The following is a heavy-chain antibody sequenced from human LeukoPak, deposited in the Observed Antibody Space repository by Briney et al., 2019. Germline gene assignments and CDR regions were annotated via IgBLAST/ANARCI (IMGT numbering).Heavy chain of an antibody. J-gene: IGHJ3*02. CDR1: GFTFSSYA. Sequence: GRSLRLSCAASGFTFSSYAMHWVRQAPGKGLEWVAVISYDGSNKYYADSVKGRFTISRDNSKNTLYLQMNSLRAEDTAVYYCARCRGAFDIWGQGTMVTVSS. CDR2: ISYDGSNK. V-gene: IGHV3-30*04. CDR3: ARCRGAFDI.